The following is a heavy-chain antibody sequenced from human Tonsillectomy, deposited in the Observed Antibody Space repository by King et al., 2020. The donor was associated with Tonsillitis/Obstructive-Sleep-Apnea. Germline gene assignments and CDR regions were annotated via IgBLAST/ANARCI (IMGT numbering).Heavy chain of an antibody. CDR2: ISYDGSNK. D-gene: IGHD6-19*01. V-gene: IGHV3-30*04. CDR1: GFTFSSYA. Sequence: VQLVESGGGVVQRGRSLRLSCAASGFTFSSYAMYWVRQAPGKGLEWVAVISYDGSNKYYADSVKGRFTISRDNSKNTLYLQMNSLRAEDTAVYYCARDRGAYSSGWSDDAFDIWGQGTMVTVSS. CDR3: ARDRGAYSSGWSDDAFDI. J-gene: IGHJ3*02.